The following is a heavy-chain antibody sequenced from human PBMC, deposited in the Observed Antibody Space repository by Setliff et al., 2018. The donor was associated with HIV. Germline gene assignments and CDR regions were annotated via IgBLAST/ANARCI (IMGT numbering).Heavy chain of an antibody. V-gene: IGHV4-34*01. CDR2: IHHTGYI. CDR1: GGPFTDHY. J-gene: IGHJ4*02. D-gene: IGHD4-4*01. CDR3: AAFFVTPMTTQDF. Sequence: SETLSLTCAVYGGPFTDHYWNWIRQSPGMGLEWIAEIHHTGYINYNPSLRSRVSVSRDMSSNQFSLRLSSVTAADAAVYYCAAFFVTPMTTQDFWGQGTLVTVSS.